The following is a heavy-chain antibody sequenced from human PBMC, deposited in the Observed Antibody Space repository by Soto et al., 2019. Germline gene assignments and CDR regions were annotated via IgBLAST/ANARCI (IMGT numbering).Heavy chain of an antibody. J-gene: IGHJ4*02. CDR3: AKANSGDDDEFDY. V-gene: IGHV1-2*02. CDR1: GYTFTGYY. Sequence: ASVKVSCKASGYTFTGYYMHWVRQAPGQGLEWMGWINPKSGGTDYAQKFQGRVTMTRDTSSSSAYMELSSLRSDDTAVYYCAKANSGDDDEFDYWGQGTQVTVSP. D-gene: IGHD5-12*01. CDR2: INPKSGGT.